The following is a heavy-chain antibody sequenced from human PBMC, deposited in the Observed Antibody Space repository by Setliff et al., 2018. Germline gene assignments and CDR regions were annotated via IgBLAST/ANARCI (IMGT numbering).Heavy chain of an antibody. Sequence: ASVKVSCKASGYTFTSYGISWVRQAPGQGLEWMGWISAYNGNANYAQKLQGRLTMTTDTSTSTAYMELRSLRSDDTAVYYCARDLDYQYYYETSGRDAFDIWGLGTMVTVSS. CDR3: ARDLDYQYYYETSGRDAFDI. D-gene: IGHD3-22*01. V-gene: IGHV1-18*01. J-gene: IGHJ3*02. CDR2: ISAYNGNA. CDR1: GYTFTSYG.